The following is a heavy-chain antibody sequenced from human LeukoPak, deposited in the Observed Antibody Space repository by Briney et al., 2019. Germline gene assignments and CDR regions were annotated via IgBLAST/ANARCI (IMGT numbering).Heavy chain of an antibody. V-gene: IGHV3-53*01. CDR1: GFTVSLYY. CDR3: ARGWVVATGGFDM. CDR2: IYSGGPT. J-gene: IGHJ3*02. Sequence: GGSLRLSCAASGFTVSLYYMTWVRQAPGKGLEWVSVIYSGGPTYYADSVRGRFTISRDNSKNTVYLQMNSLRGEDTAVYFCARGWVVATGGFDMWGQGTMVTVSS. D-gene: IGHD2-8*02.